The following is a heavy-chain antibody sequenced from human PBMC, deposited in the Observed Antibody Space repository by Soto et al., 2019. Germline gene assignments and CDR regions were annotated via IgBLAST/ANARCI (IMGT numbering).Heavy chain of an antibody. V-gene: IGHV3-7*01. Sequence: EVQLVESGGGLVQPGGSLRLSCAASGFTFSSYWMSWVRQAPGKGLEWVANIKQDGSEKYYVDSVKGRFTISRDNAKNSLYLQMNSLRAEDTAVYYCARDFDFWSGRELYFDYWGQGTLVTVSS. CDR2: IKQDGSEK. D-gene: IGHD3-3*01. J-gene: IGHJ4*02. CDR1: GFTFSSYW. CDR3: ARDFDFWSGRELYFDY.